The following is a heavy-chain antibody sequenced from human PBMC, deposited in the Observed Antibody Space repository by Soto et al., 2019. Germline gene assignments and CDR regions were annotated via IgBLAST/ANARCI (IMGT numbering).Heavy chain of an antibody. V-gene: IGHV4-4*07. D-gene: IGHD2-21*02. Sequence: AGPLSLTCTASGFLVSYYSWVWFRQSAGKGLEWIGRVYSTETIFYNPYLKSRATMSADTSKNQLYLKLNSVNAADTAVYYCERDHCGRNTRAFDPWGQGNPVTVSS. CDR2: VYSTETI. J-gene: IGHJ5*02. CDR3: ERDHCGRNTRAFDP. CDR1: GFLVSYYS.